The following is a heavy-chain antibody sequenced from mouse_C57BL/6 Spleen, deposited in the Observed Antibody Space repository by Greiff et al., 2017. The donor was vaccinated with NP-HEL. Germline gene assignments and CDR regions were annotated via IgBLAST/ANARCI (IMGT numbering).Heavy chain of an antibody. CDR1: GFTFSSYG. CDR3: ARGKGNFYFDY. CDR2: ISSGGSYT. J-gene: IGHJ2*01. Sequence: DVKLVESGGDLVKPGGSLKLSCAASGFTFSSYGMSWVRQTPDKRLEWVATISSGGSYTYYPDSVKGRFTISRDNAKNTLYLQMSSLKSEDTAMYYCARGKGNFYFDYWGQGTTLTVSS. V-gene: IGHV5-6*02. D-gene: IGHD2-1*01.